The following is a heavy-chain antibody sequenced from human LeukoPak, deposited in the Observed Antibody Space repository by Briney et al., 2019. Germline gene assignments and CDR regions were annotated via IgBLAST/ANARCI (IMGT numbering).Heavy chain of an antibody. J-gene: IGHJ3*02. V-gene: IGHV4-34*01. CDR1: GGSFSGYS. Sequence: SETLSLTCAVYGGSFSGYSWSWIRQPPGKGLEWIGEINHSGSTNYNPSLKSRVTISVDTSKNQFSLKLSSVTAADTAVYYCARKDSSGRERGDDAFDIWGQGTMVTVSS. CDR3: ARKDSSGRERGDDAFDI. D-gene: IGHD6-19*01. CDR2: INHSGST.